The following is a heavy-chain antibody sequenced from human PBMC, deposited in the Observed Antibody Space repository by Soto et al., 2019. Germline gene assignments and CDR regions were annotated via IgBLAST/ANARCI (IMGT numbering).Heavy chain of an antibody. D-gene: IGHD6-6*01. CDR2: IYYSGST. J-gene: IGHJ5*02. Sequence: SETLSLTCTVSGGSISSSSYYWGWIRQPPGKGLEWIGSIYYSGSTYYNPSLKSRVTISVDTSKNQFSLKLSSVTAADTAVYYCARGWRQLVPNWFDPWGQGTLVTVSS. CDR1: GGSISSSSYY. V-gene: IGHV4-39*07. CDR3: ARGWRQLVPNWFDP.